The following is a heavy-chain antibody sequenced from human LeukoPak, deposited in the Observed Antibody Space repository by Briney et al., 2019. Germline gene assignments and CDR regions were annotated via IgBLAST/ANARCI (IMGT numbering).Heavy chain of an antibody. CDR1: GYTFTGYY. Sequence: ASVKVSCKASGYTFTGYYMHWVRQAPGQGLEWMGWINPNSGGTNYAQKFQGRVTMTRDTSISTAYMELSRLRSDDTAVYYCARDDWSNYYYYGMDVWGQGTTVPVSS. CDR3: ARDDWSNYYYYGMDV. J-gene: IGHJ6*02. V-gene: IGHV1-2*02. D-gene: IGHD3-9*01. CDR2: INPNSGGT.